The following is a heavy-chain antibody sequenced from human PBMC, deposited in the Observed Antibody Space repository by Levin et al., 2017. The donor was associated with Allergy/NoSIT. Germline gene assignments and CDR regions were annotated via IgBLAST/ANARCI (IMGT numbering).Heavy chain of an antibody. V-gene: IGHV4-34*01. CDR1: GVSFSAYY. CDR3: ATVRELLFGS. D-gene: IGHD1-7*01. Sequence: ASETLSLTCAVYGVSFSAYYWSWIRQPPGKGLEWIGEINHSGSTNYNPSLKSRVTISVDTSKSQFSLKLTSVTAADTAVYYCATVRELLFGSWGRGTLVTVSA. CDR2: INHSGST. J-gene: IGHJ4*02.